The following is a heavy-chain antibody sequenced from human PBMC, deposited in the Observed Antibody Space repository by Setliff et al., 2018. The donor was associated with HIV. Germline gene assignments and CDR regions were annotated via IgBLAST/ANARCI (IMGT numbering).Heavy chain of an antibody. J-gene: IGHJ4*02. CDR1: GASISSYY. CDR3: AKSSPSIGYISDH. CDR2: ISPTGNT. Sequence: ETLSLTCSVSGASISSYYWSWIRQPPGKGLEWIGYISPTGNTNYNPSLKSRVTISTDTSKNQFSLNVRSVTAADTAVYFCAKSSPSIGYISDHWGQGTLVTVSS. V-gene: IGHV4-59*03. D-gene: IGHD5-12*01.